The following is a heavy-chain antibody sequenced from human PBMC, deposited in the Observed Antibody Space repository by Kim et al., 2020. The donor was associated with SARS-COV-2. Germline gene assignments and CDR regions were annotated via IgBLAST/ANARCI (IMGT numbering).Heavy chain of an antibody. V-gene: IGHV4-34*01. CDR3: ARMSLAAAGMIGMDV. Sequence: SETLSLTCAVYGGSFSGYYWSWIRQPPGKGLEWIGEINHRGSTNYNPSLKSRVTISVDTSKNQFSLKLSSVTAADTAVYYCARMSLAAAGMIGMDVWGQGTTVSVSS. CDR2: INHRGST. D-gene: IGHD6-13*01. J-gene: IGHJ6*02. CDR1: GGSFSGYY.